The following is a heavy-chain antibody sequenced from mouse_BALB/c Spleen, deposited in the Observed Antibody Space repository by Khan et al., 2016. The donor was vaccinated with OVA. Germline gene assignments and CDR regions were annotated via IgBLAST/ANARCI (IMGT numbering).Heavy chain of an antibody. J-gene: IGHJ4*01. CDR3: AGKGDWGHALDY. CDR1: GYAFSSYW. V-gene: IGHV1-80*01. D-gene: IGHD4-1*01. Sequence: QVQLKESGAELVRPGSSVKISCKASGYAFSSYWMNWVKQRPGQGLEWIGQIYPGDGDTNYNGKFKGKATLTADKSSSTAYMQLSSLTSEDSAIKFCAGKGDWGHALDYWGQGTSVTVPS. CDR2: IYPGDGDT.